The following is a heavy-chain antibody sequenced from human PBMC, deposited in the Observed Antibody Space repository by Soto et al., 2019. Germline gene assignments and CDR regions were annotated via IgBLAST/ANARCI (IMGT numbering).Heavy chain of an antibody. D-gene: IGHD6-25*01. CDR2: IYYGGST. J-gene: IGHJ4*02. V-gene: IGHV4-59*08. CDR3: ARGESQQQRDL. CDR1: GGSISPYY. Sequence: SETLSLTCTVSGGSISPYYWSWIRQPPGKGLEWVGYIYYGGSTSYNPSLKSRVTISLETSKSQFSLRLSSVTAADTAVYYCARGESQQQRDLWGQGTLVTVSS.